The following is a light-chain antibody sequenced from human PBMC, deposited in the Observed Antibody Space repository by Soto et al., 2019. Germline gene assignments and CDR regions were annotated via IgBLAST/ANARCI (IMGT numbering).Light chain of an antibody. CDR1: QSVSSDS. CDR3: QQYGSAPRT. CDR2: DAS. Sequence: EIVLTQSPGTLSLSPGERAILSCRASQSVSSDSLAWYRQKPGQAPRLLVYDASSRATGIPDRFSGSGSGTDFTLTISRLEPEDFAVYRCQQYGSAPRTFGQGTKVEIK. V-gene: IGKV3-20*01. J-gene: IGKJ1*01.